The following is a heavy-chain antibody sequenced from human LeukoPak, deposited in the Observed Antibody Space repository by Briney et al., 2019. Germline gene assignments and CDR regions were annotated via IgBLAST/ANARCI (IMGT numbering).Heavy chain of an antibody. CDR2: IGGSGSHT. CDR3: ARDERSIQFNF. Sequence: GSLRLSCAASGFNFNIYGMNWVRQAPGKGLEWVSGIGGSGSHTYYADSVKGRFTISRDNSKNTMYLHMNSLRAEDTALYFCARDERSIQFNFWGQGTLVTVSS. CDR1: GFNFNIYG. J-gene: IGHJ4*02. D-gene: IGHD5-24*01. V-gene: IGHV3-23*01.